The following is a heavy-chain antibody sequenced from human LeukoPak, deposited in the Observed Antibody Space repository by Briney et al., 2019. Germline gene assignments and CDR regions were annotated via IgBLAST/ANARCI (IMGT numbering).Heavy chain of an antibody. Sequence: KTGESLKISCKGSGYTFTTYWIGWVRQMPGKGLEWMGIIYPGDSDPRYSPSFQGQVTISADTSISTAYLQWSSLKASDSAMYYCVRHGLGSSWFGFDYWGQGTLVTVSS. D-gene: IGHD6-13*01. V-gene: IGHV5-51*01. CDR3: VRHGLGSSWFGFDY. CDR2: IYPGDSDP. CDR1: GYTFTTYW. J-gene: IGHJ4*02.